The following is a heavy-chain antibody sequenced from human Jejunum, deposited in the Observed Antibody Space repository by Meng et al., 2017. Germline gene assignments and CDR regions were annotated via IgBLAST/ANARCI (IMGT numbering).Heavy chain of an antibody. Sequence: SETLSLTCTVSGGSISSSNDCWGWIRQSPGEGPEWIGRACYSENTHYSPSLKSRVTISIDTSKNQFSLKLSSVTAADTAVYYCARELVAGGALHNWGQGTMVTVSS. CDR1: GGSISSSNDC. CDR2: ACYSENT. J-gene: IGHJ3*01. CDR3: ARELVAGGALHN. D-gene: IGHD2-15*01. V-gene: IGHV4-39*07.